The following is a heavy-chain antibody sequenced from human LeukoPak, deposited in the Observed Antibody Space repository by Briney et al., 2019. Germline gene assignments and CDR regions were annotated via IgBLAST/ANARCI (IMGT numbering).Heavy chain of an antibody. CDR3: ARETNINLGVPAADPDWSDP. CDR2: IYSGVDT. D-gene: IGHD2-2*01. Sequence: PGGSLRLSCAASGFTVSSNYISWVRQATGKGLEWVSIIYSGVDTYYANSVKGRFTMSRDNSKNTLYLQMNSLRAEDTAVYFCARETNINLGVPAADPDWSDPWGQGTLVTVSS. CDR1: GFTVSSNY. V-gene: IGHV3-53*01. J-gene: IGHJ5*02.